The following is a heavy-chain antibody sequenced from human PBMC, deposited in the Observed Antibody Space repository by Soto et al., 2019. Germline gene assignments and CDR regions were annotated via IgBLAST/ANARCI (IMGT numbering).Heavy chain of an antibody. D-gene: IGHD5-12*01. CDR3: AKGGEGMATNFDY. Sequence: GGSLRLSCAASGFTFSAYGMHWVRQVPGKGLEWVAVLSYDGNNKNYADSMKGRFNISRDNSKNTLYLQMNSLRAEDTAVYYCAKGGEGMATNFDYWGQGTLVTVSS. CDR2: LSYDGNNK. V-gene: IGHV3-30*18. CDR1: GFTFSAYG. J-gene: IGHJ4*02.